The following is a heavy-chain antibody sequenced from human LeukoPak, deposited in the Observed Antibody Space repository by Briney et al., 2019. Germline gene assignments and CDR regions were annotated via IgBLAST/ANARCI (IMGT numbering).Heavy chain of an antibody. CDR3: ARVPYYYGSGSYFDN. D-gene: IGHD3-10*01. CDR2: IYYSGST. J-gene: IGHJ4*02. CDR1: GGSIVSGGSY. Sequence: SQTLSLTCTVSGGSIVSGGSYWSWIRQHPGKGLEWIAYIYYSGSTYYNPSLKSRVTISVDTSKNQFSLRLSSVTAADTAMYYCARVPYYYGSGSYFDNWGQGTLVTVSS. V-gene: IGHV4-31*03.